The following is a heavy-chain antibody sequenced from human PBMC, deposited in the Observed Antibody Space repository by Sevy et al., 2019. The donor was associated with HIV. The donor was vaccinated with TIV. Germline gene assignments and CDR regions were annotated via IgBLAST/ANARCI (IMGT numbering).Heavy chain of an antibody. CDR3: ASQRGGYERLYYFDY. CDR1: GFSFSIYS. CDR2: MSNTAATI. V-gene: IGHV3-48*01. Sequence: GGSLRLSCAASGFSFSIYSMNWVRQAPGKGLEWLSYMSNTAATIHYADSVKGRFTISRDNAKSSLYLQMNSLRAEDTAVYYCASQRGGYERLYYFDYWGQGTLVTVSS. D-gene: IGHD5-12*01. J-gene: IGHJ4*02.